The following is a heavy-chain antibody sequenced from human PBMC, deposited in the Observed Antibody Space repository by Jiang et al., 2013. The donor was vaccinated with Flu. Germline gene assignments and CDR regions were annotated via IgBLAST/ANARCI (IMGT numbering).Heavy chain of an antibody. J-gene: IGHJ6*02. CDR2: IFSSGST. V-gene: IGHV4-4*07. CDR1: GGSVSDYF. Sequence: LLKPSETLSLTCTVSGGSVSDYFWSWVRQPAGKGLEWIGRIFSSGSTNYNPSLKSRLTMSLDTVKNQISLNLTSMTAADTAIYYCAGDGGYYYYAMDVWGQGTTVTVSS. CDR3: AGDGGYYYYAMDV.